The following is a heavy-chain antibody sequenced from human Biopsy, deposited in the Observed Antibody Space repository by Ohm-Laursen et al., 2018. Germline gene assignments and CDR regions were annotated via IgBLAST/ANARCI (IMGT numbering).Heavy chain of an antibody. Sequence: VASVKVSCKASGGTFTNYAIRWVRQAPGQGLEWMGGIIPIFGTANYAQKFQGRVTITADESTSTAYMELSSLRSDDTAVYYCARDALGGGSYRFFYWGRGSLVTVSS. V-gene: IGHV1-69*13. CDR1: GGTFTNYA. J-gene: IGHJ4*02. CDR2: IIPIFGTA. CDR3: ARDALGGGSYRFFY. D-gene: IGHD1-26*01.